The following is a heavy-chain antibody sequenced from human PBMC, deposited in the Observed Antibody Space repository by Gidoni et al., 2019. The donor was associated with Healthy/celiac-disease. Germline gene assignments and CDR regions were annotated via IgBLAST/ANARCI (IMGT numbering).Heavy chain of an antibody. Sequence: QVQLVQSGAEVKKPGSSVTVSCKASGGTFSSYAISWVRQAPGQGLEWMGGIIPIFGTANYAQKFQGRVTITADESTSTAYMELSSLRSEDTAVYYCATTYCSSTSCYRLHYYYYGMDVWGQGTTVTVSS. CDR2: IIPIFGTA. CDR1: GGTFSSYA. CDR3: ATTYCSSTSCYRLHYYYYGMDV. J-gene: IGHJ6*02. V-gene: IGHV1-69*01. D-gene: IGHD2-2*01.